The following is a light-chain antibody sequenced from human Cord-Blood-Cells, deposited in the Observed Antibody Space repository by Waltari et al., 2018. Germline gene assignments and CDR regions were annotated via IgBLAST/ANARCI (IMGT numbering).Light chain of an antibody. CDR1: QRISSW. Sequence: DTQMNQPPPTLSASLGDRVTITCLTSQRISSWLAWYQQKPGKGPTLLIYKVFQLEKGVPARFHGSGSGKEFTLTINSPQPDAFTTYFCQQYNSYSRTFGQGTKVEIK. J-gene: IGKJ1*01. V-gene: IGKV1-5*03. CDR2: KVF. CDR3: QQYNSYSRT.